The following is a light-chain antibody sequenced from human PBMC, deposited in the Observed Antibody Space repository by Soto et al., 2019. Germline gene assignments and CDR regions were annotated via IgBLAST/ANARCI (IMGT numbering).Light chain of an antibody. CDR2: EVT. CDR3: SSYTSSTTLFV. CDR1: SSDIGLYTY. J-gene: IGLJ1*01. V-gene: IGLV2-14*01. Sequence: QSVLTQPRSVSGSPGQSVTISCTGTSSDIGLYTYVSWYQQHPGKAPKLIIYEVTYRPSGISNRFSGSRSGNTASLTISGLQAEDEADYYCSSYTSSTTLFVFGTGTKLTVL.